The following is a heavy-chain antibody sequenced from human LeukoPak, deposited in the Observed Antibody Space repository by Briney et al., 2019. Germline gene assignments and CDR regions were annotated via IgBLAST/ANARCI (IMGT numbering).Heavy chain of an antibody. CDR3: ARDLRGGHFDY. CDR1: GFTFSSYA. Sequence: GGSLRLSCAASGFTFSSYAMHWVRQAPGKGLEWVAVISYDGSNKYYADSVKGRFTISRDNSKNTLYLQMNSLRAEDTAVYYCARDLRGGHFDYWGQGTLVTVSS. J-gene: IGHJ4*02. CDR2: ISYDGSNK. V-gene: IGHV3-30-3*01. D-gene: IGHD2-15*01.